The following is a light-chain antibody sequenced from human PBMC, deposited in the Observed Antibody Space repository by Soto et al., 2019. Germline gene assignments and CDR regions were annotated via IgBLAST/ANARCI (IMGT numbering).Light chain of an antibody. CDR3: QQLNSYPLT. Sequence: DIQMTQSPSNLSASVGDRVTITCRASQGISSYLAWYQQKPGKAPKLLIYAASTLQSGVPSRFSGSGSGTEFTLTISSLQPEDFATYYCQQLNSYPLTFGGGTKV. CDR1: QGISSY. J-gene: IGKJ4*01. CDR2: AAS. V-gene: IGKV1-9*01.